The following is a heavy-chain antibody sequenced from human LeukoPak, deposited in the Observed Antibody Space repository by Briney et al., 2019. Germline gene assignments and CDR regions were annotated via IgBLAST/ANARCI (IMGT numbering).Heavy chain of an antibody. V-gene: IGHV1-24*01. CDR2: FDPEDGDA. J-gene: IGHJ3*02. D-gene: IGHD1-26*01. CDR3: TTRHSGSWFGAFDI. CDR1: GYTLTELS. Sequence: ASVKVSCKVSGYTLTELSIHWVRQAPGKGLEWRGGFDPEDGDAIYAQSFQGRVTMTEDTSTDTPYMELRSLRSEDTAVYYCTTRHSGSWFGAFDIWGQGTMVTVSS.